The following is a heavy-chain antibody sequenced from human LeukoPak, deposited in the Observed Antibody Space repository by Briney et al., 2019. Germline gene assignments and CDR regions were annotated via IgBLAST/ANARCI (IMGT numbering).Heavy chain of an antibody. CDR1: GGTFSSYA. Sequence: VASVKVSCKASGGTFSSYAISWVRQAPGQGLEWMGRIIPILGIANYAQKFQGRVTVTADKSTSTAYMELSSLRSEDTAVYYCAREQSASGSHAPEEDYYYYYGMDVWGQGTTVTVSS. J-gene: IGHJ6*02. CDR2: IIPILGIA. D-gene: IGHD3-3*01. V-gene: IGHV1-69*04. CDR3: AREQSASGSHAPEEDYYYYYGMDV.